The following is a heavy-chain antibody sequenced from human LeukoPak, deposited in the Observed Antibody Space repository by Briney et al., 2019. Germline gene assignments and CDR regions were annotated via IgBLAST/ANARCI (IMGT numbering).Heavy chain of an antibody. CDR1: GFTVSTNY. J-gene: IGHJ4*02. D-gene: IGHD6-19*01. CDR3: ARVGYSSGWLRD. V-gene: IGHV3-53*01. Sequence: GGSLRLSCAASGFTVSTNYMGWVRQAPGKGLEWVSVIYSGGSTYYADSVKGRFTISRDTSKNTLYLQMNSLRAEDTAVYYCARVGYSSGWLRDWGQGTLVTVSS. CDR2: IYSGGST.